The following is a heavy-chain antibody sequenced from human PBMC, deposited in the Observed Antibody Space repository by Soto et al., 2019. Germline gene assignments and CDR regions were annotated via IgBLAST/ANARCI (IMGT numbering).Heavy chain of an antibody. D-gene: IGHD1-26*01. V-gene: IGHV4-39*01. J-gene: IGHJ4*02. CDR1: GGSISSSSYY. Sequence: QLQLQESGPGLVKPSETLSLTCTVSGGSISSSSYYWGWIRQPPGKGLEWIGSIYYSGSTYYNPPLTSRVTISVDTSKNQFSLKLSSVTAADTAVYYCASGSYYAMPLDYWGQGTLVTVSS. CDR2: IYYSGST. CDR3: ASGSYYAMPLDY.